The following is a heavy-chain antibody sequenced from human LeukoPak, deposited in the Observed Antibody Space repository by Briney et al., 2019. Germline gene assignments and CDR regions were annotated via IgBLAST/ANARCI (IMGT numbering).Heavy chain of an antibody. D-gene: IGHD3-10*01. V-gene: IGHV1-69*13. J-gene: IGHJ4*02. Sequence: ASVKVSCKASGGTFSSYAISWVRQAPGQGLEWMGGIIPIFGTANYAQKFQGRVTITADESTSTAYMELSSLRSEDTAVYYCAAYGSGGNFDYWGRGTLVTVSS. CDR2: IIPIFGTA. CDR3: AAYGSGGNFDY. CDR1: GGTFSSYA.